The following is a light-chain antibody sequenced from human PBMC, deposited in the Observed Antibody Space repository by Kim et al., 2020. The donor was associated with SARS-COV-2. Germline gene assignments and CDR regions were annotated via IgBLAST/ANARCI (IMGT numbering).Light chain of an antibody. V-gene: IGLV2-14*04. Sequence: QSITISCTGTSSDIGGYNSISWYHQHPGEAPKLMIFDVSNRPSGVSNRFSGSKSGNTASLTISGLQAEDEADYYCSSYTTTSALYVFGTGTKVTVL. CDR2: DVS. CDR3: SSYTTTSALYV. CDR1: SSDIGGYNS. J-gene: IGLJ1*01.